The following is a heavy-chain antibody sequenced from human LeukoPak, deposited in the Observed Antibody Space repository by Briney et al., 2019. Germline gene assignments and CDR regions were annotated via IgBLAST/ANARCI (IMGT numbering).Heavy chain of an antibody. V-gene: IGHV1-69*13. CDR3: ARVVGDILTGYYNGYYYYGMDV. D-gene: IGHD3-9*01. CDR1: GGTFSSYA. J-gene: IGHJ6*04. Sequence: ASVKVSCKASGGTFSSYAISWVRQAPGQGLEWMGGIIPILGTANYAQKFQGRVTITADESTSTAYMELSSLRSEDTAVYYCARVVGDILTGYYNGYYYYGMDVWGKGTTVTVSS. CDR2: IIPILGTA.